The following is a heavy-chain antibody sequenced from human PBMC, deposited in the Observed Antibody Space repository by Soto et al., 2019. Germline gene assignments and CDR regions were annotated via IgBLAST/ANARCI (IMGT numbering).Heavy chain of an antibody. CDR3: AGAPPYCSGGSCHASDY. CDR2: ISSTSTYI. Sequence: EVQLVESGGGLVKPGGSLRLSCAASGFTFSTYSLSWVRQAPGKGLEWVSSISSTSTYIDYADSVKGRFTISRDNAKNSLNLKMNSRRVENTVVYYCAGAPPYCSGGSCHASDYWGQGALVTVSS. J-gene: IGHJ4*02. V-gene: IGHV3-21*01. CDR1: GFTFSTYS. D-gene: IGHD2-15*01.